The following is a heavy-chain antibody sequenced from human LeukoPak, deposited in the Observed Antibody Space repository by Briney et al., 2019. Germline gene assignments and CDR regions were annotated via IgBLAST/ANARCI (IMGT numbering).Heavy chain of an antibody. CDR3: ARGYYYGSGMKPYFDY. V-gene: IGHV3-13*01. Sequence: PGGSLRLSCAASGFTFSSYDMHWVRQATGKGLEWVSAIGTAGDTYYPGSVKGRFTISRENAKNSLYLQMNSLRAGDTAVYYCARGYYYGSGMKPYFDYWGQGTLVTVSS. CDR2: IGTAGDT. J-gene: IGHJ4*02. CDR1: GFTFSSYD. D-gene: IGHD3-10*01.